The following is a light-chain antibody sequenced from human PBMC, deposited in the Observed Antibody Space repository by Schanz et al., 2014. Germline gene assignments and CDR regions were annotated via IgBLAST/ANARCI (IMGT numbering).Light chain of an antibody. CDR3: MQGLQART. CDR1: QSLLHSDGYNY. V-gene: IGKV2-28*01. CDR2: LGS. Sequence: DIVMTQSPLSLPVTPGEPASISCRSSQSLLHSDGYNYLDWYLQKSGQSPQLLIYLGSNRASGVPDRFSGSGSGTDFTLKISRVEAEDVGVYYCMQGLQARTFGQGTKLEIK. J-gene: IGKJ2*01.